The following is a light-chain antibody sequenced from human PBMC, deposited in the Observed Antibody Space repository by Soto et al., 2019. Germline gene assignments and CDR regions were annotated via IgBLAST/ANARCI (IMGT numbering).Light chain of an antibody. CDR2: GAS. CDR1: QYVGNY. J-gene: IGKJ4*01. CDR3: QQYDNIILS. Sequence: IRLTQSPTSLIASVGDRVTITCQASQYVGNYLNWYQQKPGEPPRLLISGASNLEPGVPVRFSGSGSGADFTFIISDLQPEDVATYFCQQYDNIILSFGGGTKVEI. V-gene: IGKV1-33*01.